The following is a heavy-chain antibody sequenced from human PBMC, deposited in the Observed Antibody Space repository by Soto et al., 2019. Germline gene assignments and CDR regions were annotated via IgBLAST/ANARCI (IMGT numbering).Heavy chain of an antibody. CDR2: ISNSGSTT. J-gene: IGHJ6*02. Sequence: PGGSLRLSCAASGFTFSDYYMSWVRQAPGKGLEWISYISNSGSTTYYVESVKGRFTISRDKSKSSLFLQMNSLRAEDTAVYYCVRDKNPPYFYYVKEFWGQGTTDTASS. CDR3: VRDKNPPYFYYVKEF. V-gene: IGHV3-11*01. CDR1: GFTFSDYY.